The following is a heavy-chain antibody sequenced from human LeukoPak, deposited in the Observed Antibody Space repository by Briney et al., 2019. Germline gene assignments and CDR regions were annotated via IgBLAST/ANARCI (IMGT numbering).Heavy chain of an antibody. CDR2: IMPLFGTA. CDR3: ARDVHGDYGSGWFDP. CDR1: GGTFNNSA. J-gene: IGHJ5*02. D-gene: IGHD4-17*01. V-gene: IGHV1-69*05. Sequence: SVKVSCKTSGGTFNNSAISWVRQAPGQGPEWLRGIMPLFGTAGYAQKFQGRVTITKDESTRTVYLELTSLTSDDTAVYYCARDVHGDYGSGWFDPWGQGTLVSVSS.